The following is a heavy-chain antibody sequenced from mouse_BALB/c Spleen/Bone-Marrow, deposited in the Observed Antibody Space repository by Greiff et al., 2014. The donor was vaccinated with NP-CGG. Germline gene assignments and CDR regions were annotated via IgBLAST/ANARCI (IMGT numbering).Heavy chain of an antibody. CDR3: ARSSYYAMDY. V-gene: IGHV1-31*01. J-gene: IGHJ4*01. CDR2: INPYNGAT. Sequence: VQLKHSGPGLVQPGASVTISCKASGYSFTGYYMHWVKQTHVKSLEWIGLINPYNGATSYNQNLKDKASLTVDKSSSTAYMELHIQTTEDATVYYGARSSYYAMDYWGQGTSVTVSS. CDR1: GYSFTGYY.